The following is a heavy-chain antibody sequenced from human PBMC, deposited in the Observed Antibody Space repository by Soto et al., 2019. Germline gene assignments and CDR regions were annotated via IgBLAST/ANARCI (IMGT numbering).Heavy chain of an antibody. CDR3: AKEGYDSGWYWDS. Sequence: GGSLRLSCAVSGFSFGTYWMSWVRQAPGKGLEWLASIKQDGSERYYLDSVKGRFTISRDNAKDSLSLQMNSLRGEDTAFYYCAKEGYDSGWYWDSWGQGALVTVSS. CDR2: IKQDGSER. V-gene: IGHV3-7*03. D-gene: IGHD6-19*01. CDR1: GFSFGTYW. J-gene: IGHJ4*02.